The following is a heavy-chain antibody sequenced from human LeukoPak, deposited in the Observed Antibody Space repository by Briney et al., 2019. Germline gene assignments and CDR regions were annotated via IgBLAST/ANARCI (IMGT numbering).Heavy chain of an antibody. Sequence: GSLRLSCAASGFTFSSYAMSWVRQAPGKGLEWIGEIYHSGSTNYNPSLKSRVTISVDKSKNQFSLKLSSVTAADTAVYYCAREDEGLDYWGQGTLVTVSS. V-gene: IGHV4-4*02. CDR3: AREDEGLDY. J-gene: IGHJ4*02. CDR1: GFTFSSYAM. CDR2: IYHSGST.